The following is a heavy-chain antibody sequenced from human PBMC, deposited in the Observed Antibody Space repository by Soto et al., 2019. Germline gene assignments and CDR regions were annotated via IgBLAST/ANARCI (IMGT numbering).Heavy chain of an antibody. Sequence: PSETLSLTCTVSGGSVNNYYWSWVRLSPGKGLEWIGYIYYSGSTNYNPSLKSRVTISVDTSKNQFSLKLSSVTAADTAVYYCARGGDILTGYREVDYWGQGTLVTVSS. CDR2: IYYSGST. CDR1: GGSVNNYY. CDR3: ARGGDILTGYREVDY. D-gene: IGHD3-9*01. V-gene: IGHV4-59*02. J-gene: IGHJ4*02.